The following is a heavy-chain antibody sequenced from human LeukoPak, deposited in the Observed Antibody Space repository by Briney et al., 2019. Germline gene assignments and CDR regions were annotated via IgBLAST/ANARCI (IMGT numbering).Heavy chain of an antibody. D-gene: IGHD4-17*01. V-gene: IGHV6-1*01. CDR3: ARARDYGDISFDY. J-gene: IGHJ4*02. Sequence: SQTLSLTCAISGDSVSSNSAAWNWIRQSPSRGLEWLGRTYYKSKWYNNYAVSVKSRISINPDTSKNQFSLQLNSVTPEDTAVYFCARARDYGDISFDYWGQGTLVTVSP. CDR2: TYYKSKWYN. CDR1: GDSVSSNSAA.